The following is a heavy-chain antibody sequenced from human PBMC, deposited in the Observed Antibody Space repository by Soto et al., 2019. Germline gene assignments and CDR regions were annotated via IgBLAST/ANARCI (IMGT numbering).Heavy chain of an antibody. CDR2: IYYSGST. Sequence: SATLSLTCTVSCISISSYYWSWIRQPPGKGLEWIGYIYYSGSTNYNPSLKSRVTISVDTSKNQFSLKLSSVTAADTAVYYCASGSRYYYDSSGYYNYWGQGTLVTVS. J-gene: IGHJ4*02. D-gene: IGHD3-22*01. CDR1: CISISSYY. CDR3: ASGSRYYYDSSGYYNY. V-gene: IGHV4-59*01.